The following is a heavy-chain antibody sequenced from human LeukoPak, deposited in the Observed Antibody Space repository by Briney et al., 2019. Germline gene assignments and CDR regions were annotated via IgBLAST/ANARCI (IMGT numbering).Heavy chain of an antibody. CDR2: IYYSGST. D-gene: IGHD1-26*01. V-gene: IGHV4-39*07. J-gene: IGHJ4*02. Sequence: SETLSLTCTVSGGSISSSSYCWGWIRQPPGKGLEWIGSIYYSGSTYYNPSLKSRVTISVDTSKNQFSLKLSSVTAADTAVYYCARVRRPWELNSYFDYWGQGTLVTVSS. CDR1: GGSISSSSYC. CDR3: ARVRRPWELNSYFDY.